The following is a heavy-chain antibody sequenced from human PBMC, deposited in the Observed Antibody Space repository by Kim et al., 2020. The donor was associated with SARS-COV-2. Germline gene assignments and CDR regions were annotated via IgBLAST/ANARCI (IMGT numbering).Heavy chain of an antibody. D-gene: IGHD6-6*01. J-gene: IGHJ3*02. Sequence: SLKSRVTISVDTTKNLFSLKLSSVTAADTAVYCCARDQTGSSSGAGAFDIWGQGTMVTVSS. V-gene: IGHV4-31*02. CDR3: ARDQTGSSSGAGAFDI.